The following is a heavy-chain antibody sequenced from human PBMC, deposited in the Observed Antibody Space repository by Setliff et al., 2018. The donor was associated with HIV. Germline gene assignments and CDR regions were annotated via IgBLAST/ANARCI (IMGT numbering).Heavy chain of an antibody. CDR1: GFTFDDYG. V-gene: IGHV3-20*04. CDR3: AAVFTGVPGRSLDY. J-gene: IGHJ4*02. D-gene: IGHD6-19*01. Sequence: GGSLRLSCAASGFTFDDYGMNWVRQAPGKGLEWVSGINWNGEYTGYADSVKGRFTISRDDAKNSLYLQMNSLRAEDTALYYCAAVFTGVPGRSLDYWGQGTLVTVSS. CDR2: INWNGEYT.